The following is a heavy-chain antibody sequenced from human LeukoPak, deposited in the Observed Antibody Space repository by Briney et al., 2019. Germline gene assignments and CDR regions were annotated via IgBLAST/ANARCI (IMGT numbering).Heavy chain of an antibody. Sequence: ASVKVSCKASGYTFTGYYMHWVRQAPGQGLEWMGWINPNSGGTNYAQKFQGRVTMTRDTSISTAYMELSRLRSDDTAVYYCARDCSSTSCYVDYWGQGTLVTVSS. V-gene: IGHV1-2*02. J-gene: IGHJ4*02. CDR1: GYTFTGYY. CDR2: INPNSGGT. D-gene: IGHD2-2*01. CDR3: ARDCSSTSCYVDY.